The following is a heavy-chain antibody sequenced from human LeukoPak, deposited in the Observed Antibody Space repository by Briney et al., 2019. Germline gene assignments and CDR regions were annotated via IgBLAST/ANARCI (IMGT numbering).Heavy chain of an antibody. CDR2: INHSGST. J-gene: IGHJ4*02. CDR1: GGSFSGYY. Sequence: PSETLSLTCAVYGGSFSGYYWSWIRQPPGKGLEWIGEINHSGSTNYNPSLKSQVTISVDTSKNQFSLKLSSVTAADTAVYYCASRGVDYDFWSGYYGYWGQGTLVTVSS. CDR3: ASRGVDYDFWSGYYGY. V-gene: IGHV4-34*01. D-gene: IGHD3-3*01.